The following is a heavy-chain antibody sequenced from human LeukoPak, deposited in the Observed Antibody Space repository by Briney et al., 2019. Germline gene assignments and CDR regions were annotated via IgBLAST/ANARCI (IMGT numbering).Heavy chain of an antibody. Sequence: PSETLSLTCTVSGGSIRSGDYYWSGIRQPPGKGLEWIGNIYYSGSTYYNPSPKSRVTISVDTSKNQFSLKLSSVTAADTAVYYCAKSFKGPNGFDPWGQGTLVTVSS. J-gene: IGHJ5*02. CDR2: IYYSGST. V-gene: IGHV4-30-4*01. CDR3: AKSFKGPNGFDP. CDR1: GGSIRSGDYY. D-gene: IGHD1-26*01.